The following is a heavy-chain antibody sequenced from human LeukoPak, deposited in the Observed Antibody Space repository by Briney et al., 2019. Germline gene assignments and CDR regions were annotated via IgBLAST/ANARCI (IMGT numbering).Heavy chain of an antibody. CDR2: ISSSSSYI. CDR3: ARDYDFWSGYPPPYYFDY. D-gene: IGHD3-3*01. Sequence: GGSLRLSCAASGFTFSSYSMNWVRQAPGKGLEWVSSISSSSSYIYYADSVKGRFAISRDNAKNSLYLQMNSLRAEDTAVYYCARDYDFWSGYPPPYYFDYWGQGTLVTVSS. CDR1: GFTFSSYS. V-gene: IGHV3-21*01. J-gene: IGHJ4*02.